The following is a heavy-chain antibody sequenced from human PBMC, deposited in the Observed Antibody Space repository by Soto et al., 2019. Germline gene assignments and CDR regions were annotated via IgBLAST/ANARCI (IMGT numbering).Heavy chain of an antibody. D-gene: IGHD3-10*01. Sequence: GGSLRLSCAASGFSFSRYAIHWVRQAPGKGLEWVAVISKDGSHKYYLDSVKGRFTISRDNSKNILYLQMNSLRDEDTAVYYCARSRSGAVADSFDFWGQGTLVTAPQ. J-gene: IGHJ4*02. CDR3: ARSRSGAVADSFDF. CDR1: GFSFSRYA. CDR2: ISKDGSHK. V-gene: IGHV3-30*04.